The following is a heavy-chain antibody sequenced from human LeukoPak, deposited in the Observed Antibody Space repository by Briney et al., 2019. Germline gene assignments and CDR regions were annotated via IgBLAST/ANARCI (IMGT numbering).Heavy chain of an antibody. J-gene: IGHJ5*02. Sequence: TSQTLSLTCTVSGGSISSGSYYWSWIRQPAGKGLEWIGRIYTSGSTNYNPSLKSRVTISVDTSKNQFSLKLSSVTAADTAVYYCARNTVVTPTGGWFDPWGQGTLVTVSS. D-gene: IGHD4-23*01. CDR1: GGSISSGSYY. CDR2: IYTSGST. V-gene: IGHV4-61*02. CDR3: ARNTVVTPTGGWFDP.